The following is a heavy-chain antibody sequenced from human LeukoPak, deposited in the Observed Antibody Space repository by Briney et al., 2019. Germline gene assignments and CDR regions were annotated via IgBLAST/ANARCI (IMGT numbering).Heavy chain of an antibody. CDR2: IIPILGIA. CDR3: AGIDTMVRGVATQLRY. D-gene: IGHD3-10*01. CDR1: GGTFSSYT. V-gene: IGHV1-69*02. Sequence: SVKVSCKASGGTFSSYTISWVRQAPGQGLEWMGRIIPILGIANYAQKFQGRVTITADESTSTAYMELSSLRSEDTAVYYCAGIDTMVRGVATQLRYWGQGTLVTVSS. J-gene: IGHJ4*02.